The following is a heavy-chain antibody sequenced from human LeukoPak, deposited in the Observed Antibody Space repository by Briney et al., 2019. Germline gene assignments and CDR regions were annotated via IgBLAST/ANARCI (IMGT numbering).Heavy chain of an antibody. D-gene: IGHD1-26*01. Sequence: ASVKVSCKASGYTFTGYYMHWVRQAPGQGLEWMGWINPNSGGTNHAQKFQGRVTMTRDTSISTAYMELSRLRSDDTAVYYCARVGIVGATTSYYYYGMDVWGQGTTVTVSS. J-gene: IGHJ6*02. CDR3: ARVGIVGATTSYYYYGMDV. CDR2: INPNSGGT. CDR1: GYTFTGYY. V-gene: IGHV1-2*02.